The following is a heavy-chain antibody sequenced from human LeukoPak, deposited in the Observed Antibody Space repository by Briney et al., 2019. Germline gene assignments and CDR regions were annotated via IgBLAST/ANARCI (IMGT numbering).Heavy chain of an antibody. CDR2: INPNRGGT. V-gene: IGHV1-2*02. CDR3: ARDRGGITIFGVVTHDAFDI. Sequence: ASVEVSCKASGYTFTGYYMHWVRQAPGQGLEWMGWINPNRGGTNYAQKFQGRVTMTRDTSISTAYMELSRLRSDDTAVYYCARDRGGITIFGVVTHDAFDIWGQGTMVTVSS. J-gene: IGHJ3*02. CDR1: GYTFTGYY. D-gene: IGHD3-3*01.